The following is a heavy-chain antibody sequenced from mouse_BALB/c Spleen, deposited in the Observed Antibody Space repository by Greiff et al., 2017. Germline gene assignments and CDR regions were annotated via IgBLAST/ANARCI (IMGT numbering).Heavy chain of an antibody. V-gene: IGHV5-12-1*01. D-gene: IGHD2-3*01. Sequence: EVKLMESGGGLVKPGGSLKLSCAASGFAFSSYDMSWVRQTPEKRLEWVAYISSGGGSTYYPDTVKGRFTISRDNAKNTLYLQMSSLKSEDTAMYYCARHDGYYVSWFAYWGQGTLVTVSA. CDR2: ISSGGGST. J-gene: IGHJ3*01. CDR3: ARHDGYYVSWFAY. CDR1: GFAFSSYD.